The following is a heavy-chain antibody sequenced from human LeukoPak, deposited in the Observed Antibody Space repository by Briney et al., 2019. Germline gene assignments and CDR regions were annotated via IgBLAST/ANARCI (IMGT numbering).Heavy chain of an antibody. D-gene: IGHD1-14*01. Sequence: GGSLRLSCAASGFTISSQAMSWVRQAPGKGLECVSPIGISDVDRHYADSVKGRFTISRGNSKNTLYLQMNSLRADDTAVYYCAKDAPGAGGFDYWGQGTLVTVSS. CDR2: IGISDVDR. J-gene: IGHJ4*02. CDR1: GFTISSQA. CDR3: AKDAPGAGGFDY. V-gene: IGHV3-23*01.